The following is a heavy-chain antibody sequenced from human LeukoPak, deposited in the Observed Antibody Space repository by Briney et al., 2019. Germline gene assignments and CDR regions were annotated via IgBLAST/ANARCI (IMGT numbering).Heavy chain of an antibody. V-gene: IGHV7-4-1*02. D-gene: IGHD3-10*01. Sequence: ASVKVSCEASGYTFTSYAMNWVRQAPGQGLEWMGWINTNTGNPTYAQGFTGRFVFSLDTSVSTAYLQISSLKAEDTAVYYCARAGYYYGSEYYYYYGMDVWGQGTTVTVSS. CDR3: ARAGYYYGSEYYYYYGMDV. CDR2: INTNTGNP. CDR1: GYTFTSYA. J-gene: IGHJ6*02.